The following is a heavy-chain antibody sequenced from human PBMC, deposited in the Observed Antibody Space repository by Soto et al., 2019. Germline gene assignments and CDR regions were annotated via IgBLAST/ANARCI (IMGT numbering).Heavy chain of an antibody. CDR2: IWYDGSNK. J-gene: IGHJ6*02. CDR1: GFTFSSYG. CDR3: ARDPGGAHAGYCDCGMDV. D-gene: IGHD1-1*01. V-gene: IGHV3-33*01. Sequence: QVQLVESGGGVVQPGRSLRLSCAASGFTFSSYGMHWVRQAPGKGLEWVAVIWYDGSNKYYADSVKGRFTISRDNSKITLYLQMNSLRAEDTAVYYCARDPGGAHAGYCDCGMDVWGQGTTVTVSS.